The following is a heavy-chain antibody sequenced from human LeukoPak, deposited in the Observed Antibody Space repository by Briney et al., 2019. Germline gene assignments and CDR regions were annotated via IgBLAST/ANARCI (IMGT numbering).Heavy chain of an antibody. J-gene: IGHJ6*02. V-gene: IGHV4-4*07. CDR3: ARDLRVGATYYYYYGMDV. D-gene: IGHD1-26*01. Sequence: SETLSLTCTVSGGSIGSYYWSWIRQPAGKGLEWIGRIYTSGSTNYNPSLKSRVTMSVDTSKNQFSLKLSSVTAADTAVYYCARDLRVGATYYYYYGMDVWGQGTTVTVSS. CDR1: GGSIGSYY. CDR2: IYTSGST.